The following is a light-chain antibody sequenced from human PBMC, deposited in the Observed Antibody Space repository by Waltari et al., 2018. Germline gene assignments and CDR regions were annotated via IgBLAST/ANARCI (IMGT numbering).Light chain of an antibody. Sequence: QSVLTQPPSVSAAPGQTVTISCSGSSSNIGNDYVSWYQQLPGTAPKLFLYENNKRPSGIPDRFSGSKSGTSATLGITGLQTGDEADYYCGTWDTSLSALIFGGGTKLTVL. CDR2: ENN. CDR1: SSNIGNDY. J-gene: IGLJ2*01. V-gene: IGLV1-51*02. CDR3: GTWDTSLSALI.